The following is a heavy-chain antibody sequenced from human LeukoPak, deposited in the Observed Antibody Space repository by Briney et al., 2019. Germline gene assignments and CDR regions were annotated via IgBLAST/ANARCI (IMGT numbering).Heavy chain of an antibody. Sequence: GGSLRLSCAASGFTFSNYAMTWVRQAPGKGLEWVSGTSDRGDYTYYADSVKGRFTISRDNSKNTLYLQMNSLRAEDTALYFCAKKAQYNGNYPLDYWGQGTLVTVSS. CDR1: GFTFSNYA. CDR2: TSDRGDYT. V-gene: IGHV3-23*01. D-gene: IGHD1-26*01. J-gene: IGHJ4*02. CDR3: AKKAQYNGNYPLDY.